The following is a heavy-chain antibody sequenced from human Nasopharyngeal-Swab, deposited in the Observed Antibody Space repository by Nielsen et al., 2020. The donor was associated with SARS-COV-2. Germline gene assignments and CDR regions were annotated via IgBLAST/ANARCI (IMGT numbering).Heavy chain of an antibody. CDR3: ARGRGGWFGELFDY. Sequence: ASVKVSCKASGCTFTSYDIKWVRQATGQGLEWMGWMNPNSGNTGYAQKFQGRVTMTRNTSISTAYMELSSLRSEDTAVYYCARGRGGWFGELFDYWGQGTLVTVSS. J-gene: IGHJ4*02. V-gene: IGHV1-8*01. CDR2: MNPNSGNT. D-gene: IGHD3-10*01. CDR1: GCTFTSYD.